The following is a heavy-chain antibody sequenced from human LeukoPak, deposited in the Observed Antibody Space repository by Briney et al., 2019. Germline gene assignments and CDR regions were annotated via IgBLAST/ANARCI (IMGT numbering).Heavy chain of an antibody. Sequence: GGSLRLSCVASGLPIADFAMHWVRQAPGKGLEWVSLISGDGVSTFYADSVKGRFSISRDNSKNSLSLEMNSLRTEDTAMYYCARESGKFDYWGQGTLVAISS. V-gene: IGHV3-43*02. CDR3: ARESGKFDY. CDR1: GLPIADFA. J-gene: IGHJ4*02. CDR2: ISGDGVST.